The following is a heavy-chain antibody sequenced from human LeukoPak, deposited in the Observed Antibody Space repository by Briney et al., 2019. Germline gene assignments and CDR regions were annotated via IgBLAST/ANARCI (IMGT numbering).Heavy chain of an antibody. CDR3: AKLYSGSWGDFDY. J-gene: IGHJ4*02. V-gene: IGHV3-30*04. CDR2: ITYDGSNK. D-gene: IGHD6-13*01. CDR1: GFTFSTYT. Sequence: GGSLRLSCAASGFTFSTYTMHWVRQVPGKGLEWVAVITYDGSNKNYADSVKGRFTISRDNSKNTLYLHMNSLRAEDTAVYHCAKLYSGSWGDFDYWGQGALVTVSS.